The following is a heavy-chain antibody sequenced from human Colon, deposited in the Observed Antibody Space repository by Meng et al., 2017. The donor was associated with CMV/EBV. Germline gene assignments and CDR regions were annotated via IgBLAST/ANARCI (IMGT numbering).Heavy chain of an antibody. CDR2: ISGSGRVT. J-gene: IGHJ4*02. CDR1: GFAFASYA. Sequence: GESLKISCAASGFAFASYAMNWVRQAPGKGLEWVSDISGSGRVTYYADSVKGRFTISRDNSKNTLYLQMDSLRAEDTAVYHCAKPYSSGWVYFDYWGQGTLVTVSS. CDR3: AKPYSSGWVYFDY. D-gene: IGHD6-19*01. V-gene: IGHV3-23*01.